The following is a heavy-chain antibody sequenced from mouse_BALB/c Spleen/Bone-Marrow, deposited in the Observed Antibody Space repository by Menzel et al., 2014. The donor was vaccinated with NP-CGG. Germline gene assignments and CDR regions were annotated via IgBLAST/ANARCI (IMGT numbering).Heavy chain of an antibody. CDR2: INPGSGST. Sequence: QVQLQQSGAELVRPGTSVKVSCKASGYAFTDYLMEWLKQRPGQALEWIGVINPGSGSTSYNEKFKDKATLTADKSSSTAYMQLSSLTSDDSAVYFCARYDGYFDYWGQGTILTVSS. V-gene: IGHV1-54*01. CDR1: GYAFTDYL. CDR3: ARYDGYFDY. J-gene: IGHJ2*01. D-gene: IGHD2-3*01.